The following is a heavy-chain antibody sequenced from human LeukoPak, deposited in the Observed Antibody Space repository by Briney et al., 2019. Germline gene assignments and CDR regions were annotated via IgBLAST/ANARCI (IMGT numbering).Heavy chain of an antibody. J-gene: IGHJ4*02. Sequence: ASVKVSCKASGYTFSGYSMHWVRQAPGQGREWMGMVNPSSGSATYAQKFQGSVTMTRDTSTTTLYMELSSLRSEDTAVYYCARDWAHGSFDYWGQGTPVIVSS. V-gene: IGHV1-46*01. CDR2: VNPSSGSA. CDR3: ARDWAHGSFDY. D-gene: IGHD3-10*01. CDR1: GYTFSGYS.